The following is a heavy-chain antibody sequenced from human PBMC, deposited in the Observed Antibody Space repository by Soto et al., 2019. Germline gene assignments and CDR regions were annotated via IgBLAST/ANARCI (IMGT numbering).Heavy chain of an antibody. CDR1: GGTFSSYA. V-gene: IGHV1-69*06. J-gene: IGHJ6*02. CDR2: IIPIFGTA. Sequence: ASVKVSCKASGGTFSSYAISWVRQAPGQGLEWMGGIIPIFGTANYAQKFQGRVTITADKSTSTAYMELSSLRSEDTAVYYCARDWGFRDIVVVPAAGYGMDVWGQGTTVTV. CDR3: ARDWGFRDIVVVPAAGYGMDV. D-gene: IGHD2-2*01.